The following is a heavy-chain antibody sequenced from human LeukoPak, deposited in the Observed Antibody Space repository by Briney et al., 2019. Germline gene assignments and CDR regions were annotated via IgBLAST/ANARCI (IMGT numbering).Heavy chain of an antibody. CDR2: MSYEGTKE. CDR3: ARGIGYGFFDY. Sequence: GGSLRLSCATSGFIFSSFAVHWVRQAPGKGLEWVAVMSYEGTKEYYADSVKGRFTVSRDNSKSTLYLQMNSLRDEDTAVYYRARGIGYGFFDYWGQGTPVTVSS. CDR1: GFIFSSFA. D-gene: IGHD4-17*01. J-gene: IGHJ4*02. V-gene: IGHV3-30*01.